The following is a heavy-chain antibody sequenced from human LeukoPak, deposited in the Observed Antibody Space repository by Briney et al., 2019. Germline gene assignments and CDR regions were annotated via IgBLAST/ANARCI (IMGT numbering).Heavy chain of an antibody. Sequence: GGSLRLSCAASGFTFSTYWMSWVRQAPGKGLEWLANIKEDGTGKNHVDSVKGRFTISRDNAKNSLYLQMNGLRVEDTAVYYCAKWGSGSPSDGMDVWGQGATVTVSS. J-gene: IGHJ6*02. D-gene: IGHD3-10*01. CDR2: IKEDGTGK. V-gene: IGHV3-7*05. CDR3: AKWGSGSPSDGMDV. CDR1: GFTFSTYW.